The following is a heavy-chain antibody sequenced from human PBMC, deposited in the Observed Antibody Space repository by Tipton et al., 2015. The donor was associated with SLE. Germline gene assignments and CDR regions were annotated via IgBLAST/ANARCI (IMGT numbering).Heavy chain of an antibody. D-gene: IGHD6-19*01. Sequence: TLSLTCTVSGGSITSSSYYWGWIRQPPGKGLEWIGRIYIRGSPNYTPSLKSRVTMSVDTSRHQFSLKLCSVTAADTAVYYCAGCSSGILDAFDIWGQGTMVTVSS. CDR3: AGCSSGILDAFDI. J-gene: IGHJ3*02. V-gene: IGHV4-39*07. CDR2: IYIRGSP. CDR1: GGSITSSSYY.